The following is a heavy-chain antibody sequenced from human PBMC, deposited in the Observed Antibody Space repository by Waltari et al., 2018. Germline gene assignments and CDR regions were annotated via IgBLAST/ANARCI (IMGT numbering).Heavy chain of an antibody. J-gene: IGHJ4*02. CDR2: IIGCGGST. V-gene: IGHV3-23*01. CDR3: ASGGYCSSISCYLDY. Sequence: EVQLLESGGGLVQPGGSLRLSCAASGFTFSSYAMSWVRQAPGKGLEWVSTIIGCGGSTSYADSGKGRFTISRDNSKNTLYLQMNSLRAEDTAVYYCASGGYCSSISCYLDYWGQGILVTVSS. CDR1: GFTFSSYA. D-gene: IGHD2-2*01.